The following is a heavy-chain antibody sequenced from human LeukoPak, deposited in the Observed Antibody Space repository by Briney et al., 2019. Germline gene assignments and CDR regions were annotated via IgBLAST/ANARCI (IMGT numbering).Heavy chain of an antibody. CDR3: ARDQGSLTRSWYTGY. CDR1: GYTFTSYG. D-gene: IGHD6-13*01. J-gene: IGHJ4*02. V-gene: IGHV1-2*06. Sequence: ASVKVSCKASGYTFTSYGISWVRQAPGQGLDWMGRINPYSGDTNFAQKFQGRVTMTRDTSITTAYMDLRSLTPDDTAVYFCARDQGSLTRSWYTGYWGQGTQVTLSS. CDR2: INPYSGDT.